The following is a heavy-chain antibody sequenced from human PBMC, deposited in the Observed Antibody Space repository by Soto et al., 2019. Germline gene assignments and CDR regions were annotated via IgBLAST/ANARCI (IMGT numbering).Heavy chain of an antibody. Sequence: ASVKVSCKASGHTFTSYGISWVRQAPGQGLEWMGWISAYNGNTNYAQKLQGRVTMTTDRSTDTAYLEFSSLRSEDTAVYYCATSSPANYYYGVDVWGQGTTVTVAS. J-gene: IGHJ6*02. CDR3: ATSSPANYYYGVDV. D-gene: IGHD2-2*01. V-gene: IGHV1-18*01. CDR2: ISAYNGNT. CDR1: GHTFTSYG.